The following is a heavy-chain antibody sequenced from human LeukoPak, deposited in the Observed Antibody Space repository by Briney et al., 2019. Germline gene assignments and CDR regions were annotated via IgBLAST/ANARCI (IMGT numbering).Heavy chain of an antibody. D-gene: IGHD3-10*01. CDR3: ARGGKTYGSGSLYAY. Sequence: SETLSLTCAVYGGSFSGYYWSWIRQPPEKGLEWIGEINHSGSTNYNQSLKSRVTISVDTSKNQFSLDLSSVTAADTAVYYCARGGKTYGSGSLYAYWGQGTLVTVSS. J-gene: IGHJ4*02. V-gene: IGHV4-34*01. CDR1: GGSFSGYY. CDR2: INHSGST.